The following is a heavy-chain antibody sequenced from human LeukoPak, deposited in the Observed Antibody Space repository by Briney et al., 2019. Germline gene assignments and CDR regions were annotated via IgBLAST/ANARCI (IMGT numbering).Heavy chain of an antibody. CDR2: IIPIFGTA. CDR1: GGTFSSYA. CDR3: ARTGSGGSVNWFDP. J-gene: IGHJ5*02. D-gene: IGHD2-15*01. Sequence: SVKVSCKASGGTFSSYAISWVRQAPGQGLEWMGGIIPIFGTANYAQKFQGRVTITADESTSTAYMELSSLRSEDTAVYYCARTGSGGSVNWFDPWGQGTLVTVSS. V-gene: IGHV1-69*13.